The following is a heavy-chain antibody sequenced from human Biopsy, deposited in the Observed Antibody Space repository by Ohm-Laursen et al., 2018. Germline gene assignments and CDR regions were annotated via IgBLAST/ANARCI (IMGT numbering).Heavy chain of an antibody. J-gene: IGHJ4*02. CDR1: GYTFTGYY. V-gene: IGHV1-2*02. CDR3: AREVAPWYDSSDYYSFFDY. D-gene: IGHD3-22*01. CDR2: LNPNNGGT. Sequence: SVKVSCKASGYTFTGYYIHWVRHAPGQGLGWVGWLNPNNGGTDYAEKFQVRVTMTRDTSINTAYMELSSRRSHDTAVYFCAREVAPWYDSSDYYSFFDYWGQGTLVTVSS.